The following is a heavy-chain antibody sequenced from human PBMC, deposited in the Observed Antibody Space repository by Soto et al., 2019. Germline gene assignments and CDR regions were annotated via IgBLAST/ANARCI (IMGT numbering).Heavy chain of an antibody. Sequence: PGGSLRLSCAASGFTFSSYAMSWVRQAPGKGLEWVSAISGSGGSTYYADSVKGRFTISRDNSKNTLYLQMNSLRAEDTAVYYCAKTLTRIDRDIVVVPAANYRSDYWGQGTLVTVSS. CDR3: AKTLTRIDRDIVVVPAANYRSDY. V-gene: IGHV3-23*01. D-gene: IGHD2-2*01. CDR2: ISGSGGST. CDR1: GFTFSSYA. J-gene: IGHJ4*02.